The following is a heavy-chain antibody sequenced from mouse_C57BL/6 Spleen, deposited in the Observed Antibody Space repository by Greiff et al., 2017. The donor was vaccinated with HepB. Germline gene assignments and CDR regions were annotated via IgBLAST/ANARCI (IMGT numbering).Heavy chain of an antibody. Sequence: EVQLVESEGGLVQPGSSMKLSCTASGFTFSDYYMAWVRQVPEKGLEWVANINYDGSSTYYLDSLKSRFIISRDNAKNILYLQMSSLKSEDTATYYCARDNWDRGYFDVWGTGTTVTVSS. CDR1: GFTFSDYY. V-gene: IGHV5-16*01. CDR3: ARDNWDRGYFDV. D-gene: IGHD4-1*01. CDR2: INYDGSST. J-gene: IGHJ1*03.